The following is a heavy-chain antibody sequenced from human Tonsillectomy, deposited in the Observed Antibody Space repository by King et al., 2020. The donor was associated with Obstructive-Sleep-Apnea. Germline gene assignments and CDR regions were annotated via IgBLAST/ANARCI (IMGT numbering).Heavy chain of an antibody. J-gene: IGHJ6*02. CDR3: AGSLTTGTSYYYYGLDV. V-gene: IGHV3-30-3*01. Sequence: VQLVESGGGVVQPGRSLRLSCAASGFIFSSYAMHWVRQAPGKGLEWVAFISYDGSNKYYADSVKGRFTISRDNSKNTLYLQMNSLRAEDTAVYYCAGSLTTGTSYYYYGLDVWGQGTTVTVSS. CDR1: GFIFSSYA. D-gene: IGHD4-17*01. CDR2: ISYDGSNK.